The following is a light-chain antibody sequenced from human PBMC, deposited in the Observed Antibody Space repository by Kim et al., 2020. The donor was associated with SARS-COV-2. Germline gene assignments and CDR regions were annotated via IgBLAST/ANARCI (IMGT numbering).Light chain of an antibody. CDR1: SLRIYS. J-gene: IGLJ3*02. Sequence: SSELTQDPAVSVALGQTVRITCQGASLRIYSASWYPQKPGQAPVLVIYGENSRPSGIADRFSGSNSGHAVSLTITGAQAEDEADYYCSSRDSSGDHWVFG. CDR2: GEN. CDR3: SSRDSSGDHWV. V-gene: IGLV3-19*01.